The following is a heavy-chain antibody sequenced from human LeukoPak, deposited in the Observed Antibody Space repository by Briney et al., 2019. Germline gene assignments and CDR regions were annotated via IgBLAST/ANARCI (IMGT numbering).Heavy chain of an antibody. D-gene: IGHD3-22*01. Sequence: GGSLRLSCAASGFTVSSNYMSWVRQAPGKGLEWVSVIYSGGSTYYADSVKGRFTISRDNSKNTLYLQMNSLRAEDTAVYYCASARQYYYDGSGYDYWGQGTLVTVSS. J-gene: IGHJ4*02. CDR2: IYSGGST. CDR1: GFTVSSNY. CDR3: ASARQYYYDGSGYDY. V-gene: IGHV3-66*02.